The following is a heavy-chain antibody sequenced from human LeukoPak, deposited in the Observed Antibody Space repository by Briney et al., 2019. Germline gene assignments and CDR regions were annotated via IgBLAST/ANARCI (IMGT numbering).Heavy chain of an antibody. CDR1: GYTFTSYG. J-gene: IGHJ5*02. CDR3: ARVGSGYYTNWFDP. Sequence: PGASVKVSCKASGYTFTSYGISWVRQAPGQGLEGMGWISAYNGNTNYAQKLQGRVTMTTDTSTSTAYMELRSLRSDDTAVYYCARVGSGYYTNWFDPWGQGTLVTVSS. CDR2: ISAYNGNT. V-gene: IGHV1-18*01. D-gene: IGHD3-3*01.